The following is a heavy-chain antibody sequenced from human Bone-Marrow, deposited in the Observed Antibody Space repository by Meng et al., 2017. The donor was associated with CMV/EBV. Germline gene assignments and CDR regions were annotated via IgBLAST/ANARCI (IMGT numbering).Heavy chain of an antibody. Sequence: ASVKVSCKASGYTFTDYYMHWVRQAPGQGLEWMGWINPNSGGTNYAQKFQGRVTVTRDTSISTAYMELSRLGSDDTAMYYCASIGISEMTTIKDYWGQGTLVTVSS. CDR2: INPNSGGT. J-gene: IGHJ4*02. CDR3: ASIGISEMTTIKDY. V-gene: IGHV1-2*02. CDR1: GYTFTDYY. D-gene: IGHD5-24*01.